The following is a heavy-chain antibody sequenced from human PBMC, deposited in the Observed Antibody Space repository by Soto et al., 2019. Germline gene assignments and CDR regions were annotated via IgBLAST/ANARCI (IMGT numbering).Heavy chain of an antibody. CDR3: ARQSIAARPSLYYYYGMDV. J-gene: IGHJ6*02. Sequence: PSETLSLTCTDSGGSISSGDYYWSWIRQPPGKGLEWIGYIYYSGSTYYNPSLKSRVTISVDTSKNQFSLKLSSVTAADTAVYYCARQSIAARPSLYYYYGMDVWGQGTTVPVSS. V-gene: IGHV4-30-4*01. CDR1: GGSISSGDYY. D-gene: IGHD6-6*01. CDR2: IYYSGST.